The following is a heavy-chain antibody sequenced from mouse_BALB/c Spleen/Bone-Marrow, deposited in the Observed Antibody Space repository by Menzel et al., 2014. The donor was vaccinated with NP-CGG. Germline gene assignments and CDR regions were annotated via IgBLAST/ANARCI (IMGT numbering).Heavy chain of an antibody. CDR2: INPDSSTI. CDR3: ARPGYYGYQDV. D-gene: IGHD1-2*01. J-gene: IGHJ1*01. Sequence: DVQLQESGGGLVQPGGSLKLSCAASGFDFSRYWMTWVRQAPGKGLEWIGEINPDSSTINYTPSLKDKFIISRDNAKNTLYLQMSKVRSEDTAPYYCARPGYYGYQDVWGAGTTVTVSS. V-gene: IGHV4-1*02. CDR1: GFDFSRYW.